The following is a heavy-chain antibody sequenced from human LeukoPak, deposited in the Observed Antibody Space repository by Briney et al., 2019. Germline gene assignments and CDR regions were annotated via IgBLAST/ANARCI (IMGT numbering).Heavy chain of an antibody. J-gene: IGHJ3*02. CDR2: ISWNSGSI. CDR3: AKDITSTIGAFDI. D-gene: IGHD2-2*01. CDR1: GFTFDDYA. Sequence: GGSLRLSCAASGFTFDDYAMHWVRQAPGKGLEWVSGISWNSGSIGYADSVKGRFTISRDNAKNSLYLQMNSLRAEDMALYYCAKDITSTIGAFDIWGQGTMVTVSS. V-gene: IGHV3-9*03.